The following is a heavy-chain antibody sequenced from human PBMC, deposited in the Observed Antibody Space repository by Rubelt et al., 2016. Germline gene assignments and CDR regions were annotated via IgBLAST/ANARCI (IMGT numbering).Heavy chain of an antibody. Sequence: AASGFTFSSYSMNWVRQAPGRGLEWVSYISTSSSTIYYADSVKGRFTISRDNAKNSLYLQMNSLKTDDTAVYCCTRDPEWLRSPDFWGQGTLVTVSS. D-gene: IGHD5-12*01. CDR2: ISTSSSTI. V-gene: IGHV3-48*04. CDR1: GFTFSSYS. CDR3: TRDPEWLRSPDF. J-gene: IGHJ4*02.